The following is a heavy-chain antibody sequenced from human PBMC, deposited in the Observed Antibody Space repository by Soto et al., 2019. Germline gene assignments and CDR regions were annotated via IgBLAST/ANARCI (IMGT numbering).Heavy chain of an antibody. CDR2: IHGSGST. J-gene: IGHJ5*02. V-gene: IGHV4-4*07. CDR1: GGSISDNF. D-gene: IGHD3-10*01. CDR3: ARDLQSATMKRGVPLAYHSFDP. Sequence: SETLCLTCTFSGGSISDNFWTWIRQPAGKGLEWIGRIHGSGSTSYNPSLKTRLTMSVDTSNNQISLSLRSVTAADTAVYYCARDLQSATMKRGVPLAYHSFDPWGHGTLVT.